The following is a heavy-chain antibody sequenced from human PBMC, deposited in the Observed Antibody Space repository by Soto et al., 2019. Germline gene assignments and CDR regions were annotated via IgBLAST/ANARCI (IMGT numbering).Heavy chain of an antibody. J-gene: IGHJ5*02. CDR3: ARSVFP. CDR2: IYYTGST. V-gene: IGHV4-31*03. Sequence: QVQLQESGPGLVKPSQTLSLTCTVSGGSISSGGYYWNWIRQPPGKGLEWIGYIYYTGSTYYNPSRQSRVSISVDPSKTHFSLKLTSVTAANTALYYCARSVFPWGRGTLVTVSS. CDR1: GGSISSGGYY.